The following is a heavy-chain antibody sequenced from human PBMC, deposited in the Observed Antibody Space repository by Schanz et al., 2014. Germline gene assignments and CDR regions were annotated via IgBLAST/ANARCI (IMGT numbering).Heavy chain of an antibody. CDR1: GFTFDDHA. D-gene: IGHD2-8*01. V-gene: IGHV3-9*01. Sequence: EVQLLESGGGLVQPGRSLRLSCAASGFTFDDHAMHWVRQVPGKGLEWVSLVTWDGGYTYYADSVKGRFTISRDNAKNSLFLQMNSLRAVDTAVYYCVRDRGFCANDICWLRYYMDVWGNGTTVTVSS. CDR3: VRDRGFCANDICWLRYYMDV. CDR2: VTWDGGYT. J-gene: IGHJ6*03.